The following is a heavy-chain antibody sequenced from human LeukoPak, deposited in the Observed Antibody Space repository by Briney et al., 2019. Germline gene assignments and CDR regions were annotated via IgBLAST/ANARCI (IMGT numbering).Heavy chain of an antibody. Sequence: GGSLRLSCAASGFTFSSYGMHWVRQAPGKGLEWVAVIWYDGSNKYYADSVKGRFTISRDNSKNTLYLQMNSLRAEDTAVYYCARDEDSNYYYFDYWGQGTLVTVSA. J-gene: IGHJ4*02. D-gene: IGHD4-11*01. CDR1: GFTFSSYG. V-gene: IGHV3-33*01. CDR3: ARDEDSNYYYFDY. CDR2: IWYDGSNK.